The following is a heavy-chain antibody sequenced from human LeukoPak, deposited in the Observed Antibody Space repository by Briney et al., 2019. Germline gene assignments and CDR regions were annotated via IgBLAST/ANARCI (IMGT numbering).Heavy chain of an antibody. CDR3: ARDLWRGMDV. J-gene: IGHJ6*04. CDR2: IYTTGTT. CDR1: GDSISSGSYY. Sequence: KPSETLSLTCAVSGDSISSGSYYWSWIRQPAGKGLEWIGRIYTTGTTNYNPSLKSRVTISVDTSKNQFSLKVSSVTAADTAVYYCARDLWRGMDVWGKGTTVTVSS. V-gene: IGHV4-61*02.